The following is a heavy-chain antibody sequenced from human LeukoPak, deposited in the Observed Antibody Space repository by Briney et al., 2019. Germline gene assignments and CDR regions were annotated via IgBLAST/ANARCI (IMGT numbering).Heavy chain of an antibody. CDR3: AKVRSMNSWYREIDY. CDR2: ISGSGVST. D-gene: IGHD6-13*01. J-gene: IGHJ4*02. Sequence: PGGSLRLSCSASRFTFTSYAMSWVRQAPGKGLEWVSSISGSGVSTYYADSVKGRFTISRDNSRNTLYLQMNSLRAEDTAIFHCAKVRSMNSWYREIDYWGQGILVTVSS. V-gene: IGHV3-23*01. CDR1: RFTFTSYA.